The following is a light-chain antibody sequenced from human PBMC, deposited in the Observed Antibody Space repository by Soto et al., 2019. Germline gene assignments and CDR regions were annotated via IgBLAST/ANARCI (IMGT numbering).Light chain of an antibody. V-gene: IGKV3-15*01. CDR2: GAS. CDR3: QQYNNWPLT. J-gene: IGKJ4*01. Sequence: ETVMTQSPATRSISPVERIALSCIASQSVSRNLAWYQQRPGQTPRLLFYGASTRATGIPARFSASGSGTEFILTISSLQSEDFAVYYCQQYNNWPLTFGGGTKV. CDR1: QSVSRN.